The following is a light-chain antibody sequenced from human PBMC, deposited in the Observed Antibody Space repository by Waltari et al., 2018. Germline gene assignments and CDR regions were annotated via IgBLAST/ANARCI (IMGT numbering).Light chain of an antibody. CDR3: CSYARTNTLYV. CDR2: DSK. V-gene: IGLV2-23*01. Sequence: QSALTQPASVSGSPGQSITISCTGTNSDVGTSTLVSWDQHHPSEAPKLIIYDSKKRPSGVSSRFSGSKSGNTASLTISGLQAEDEADYYCCSYARTNTLYVFGTGTKVTVL. J-gene: IGLJ1*01. CDR1: NSDVGTSTL.